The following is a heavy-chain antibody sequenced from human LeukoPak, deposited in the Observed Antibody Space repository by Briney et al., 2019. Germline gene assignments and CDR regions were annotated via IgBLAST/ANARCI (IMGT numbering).Heavy chain of an antibody. V-gene: IGHV4-39*01. J-gene: IGHJ4*02. CDR1: GGSISSSSYY. CDR2: MYYSGST. CDR3: ARQTGSGLFSLP. Sequence: SETLSLTCTVSGGSISSSSYYWGWIRQPPGKGLEWIGNMYYSGSTYYNASLKSRVTISVDTSKNQFSLKLSSVTAADTAVYYCARQTGSGLFSLPGGQGTLVTVSS. D-gene: IGHD3-10*01.